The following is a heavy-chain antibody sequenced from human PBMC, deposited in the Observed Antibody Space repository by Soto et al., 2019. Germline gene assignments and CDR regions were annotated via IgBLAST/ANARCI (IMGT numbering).Heavy chain of an antibody. CDR3: ARVNSSGWYESYFDY. V-gene: IGHV3-33*01. CDR2: IWYDGSNK. D-gene: IGHD6-19*01. J-gene: IGHJ4*02. Sequence: PGGSLRLSCAASGFTFSSYGMHWVRQAPGKGLEWVAVIWYDGSNKYYADSVKGRFTISRDSSKNTLYLQMNSLRAEDTAVYYCARVNSSGWYESYFDYWGQGTLVTVSS. CDR1: GFTFSSYG.